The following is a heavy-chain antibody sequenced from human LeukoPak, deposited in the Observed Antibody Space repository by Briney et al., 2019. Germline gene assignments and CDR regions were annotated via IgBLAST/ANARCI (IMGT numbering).Heavy chain of an antibody. CDR1: GFTFTSSA. CDR2: IVVGSGNT. CDR3: AAGPYGSGSPGYYYYGMDV. Sequence: GSSVKVSCKASGFTFTSSAMQWVRQARGQRLEWIGWIVVGSGNTNYAQKFQERVTITRDMSTSTAYMELSSLRSEDTAVYYCAAGPYGSGSPGYYYYGMDVWGQGTTVTVSS. V-gene: IGHV1-58*02. D-gene: IGHD3-10*01. J-gene: IGHJ6*02.